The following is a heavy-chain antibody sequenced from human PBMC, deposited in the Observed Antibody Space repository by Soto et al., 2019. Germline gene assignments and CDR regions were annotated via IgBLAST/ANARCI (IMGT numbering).Heavy chain of an antibody. CDR1: GFTFATYA. CDR3: ARDKDTSSWTGFDF. V-gene: IGHV3-23*01. Sequence: LRLSCAASGFTFATYAMSWARQAPGKGLEWVSAISATGISTHYADSVKGRVTISRDNSANTLSLEMSSLTAEDTAVYYCARDKDTSSWTGFDFWGHGTLVTVSS. J-gene: IGHJ4*01. D-gene: IGHD1-1*01. CDR2: ISATGIST.